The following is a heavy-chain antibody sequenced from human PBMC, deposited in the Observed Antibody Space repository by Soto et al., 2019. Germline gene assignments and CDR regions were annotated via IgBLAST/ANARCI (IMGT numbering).Heavy chain of an antibody. CDR1: GGSISGYY. CDR3: ARTSPVAGGFDY. D-gene: IGHD6-19*01. V-gene: IGHV4-59*01. CDR2: IYYST. Sequence: QVQLQESGPGLVKPSETLSLTCTVSGGSISGYYWSWIRQPPGKGLEWIGYIYYSTTYNPSLKSRVTISVDTSKNQLSLTLTSVTAADTAVYYCARTSPVAGGFDYWGQGTLVTVSS. J-gene: IGHJ4*02.